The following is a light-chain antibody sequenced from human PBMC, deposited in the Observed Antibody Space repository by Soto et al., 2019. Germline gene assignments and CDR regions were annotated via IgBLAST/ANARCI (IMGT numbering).Light chain of an antibody. Sequence: DIQMTQSPSTLSGSVGDRVTITCRASQTISSWLAWYQQKPGKAPKLLIYKASNLEIGVPSRFGGSGSGTEFTLTISSLQPDDSATYYCQQYNSYPLTFGGGTKVEIK. CDR3: QQYNSYPLT. CDR1: QTISSW. V-gene: IGKV1-5*03. J-gene: IGKJ4*01. CDR2: KAS.